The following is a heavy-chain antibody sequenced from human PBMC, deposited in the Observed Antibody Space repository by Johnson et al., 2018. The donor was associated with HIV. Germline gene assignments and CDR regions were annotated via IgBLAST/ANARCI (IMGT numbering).Heavy chain of an antibody. CDR2: IYSGGST. Sequence: EVQLVESGGGLVQPGGSLRLACATSGFTVRTNYMNWVRQAPGKGLEWVSVIYSGGSTYYADSVKGRFTISRDNSKNTLYLQMNSLRAEDTAVYYCARDKANWGPSRDVGAFDIWGQGTMVTVSS. V-gene: IGHV3-66*02. CDR3: ARDKANWGPSRDVGAFDI. CDR1: GFTVRTNY. J-gene: IGHJ3*02. D-gene: IGHD7-27*01.